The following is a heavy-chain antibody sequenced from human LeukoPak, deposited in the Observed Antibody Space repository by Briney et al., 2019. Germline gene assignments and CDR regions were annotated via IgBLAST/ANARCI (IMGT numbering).Heavy chain of an antibody. J-gene: IGHJ6*02. CDR3: AKGLTYYYYGMDV. D-gene: IGHD2-8*01. CDR1: GFTFDDYA. Sequence: PGGPLRLSCAASGFTFDDYAMHWVRQAPGKGLEWVSGISWNSGSIGYADSVKGRFTISRDNAKNSLYLQMNSLRAEDTALYYCAKGLTYYYYGMDVWGQGTTVTVSS. CDR2: ISWNSGSI. V-gene: IGHV3-9*01.